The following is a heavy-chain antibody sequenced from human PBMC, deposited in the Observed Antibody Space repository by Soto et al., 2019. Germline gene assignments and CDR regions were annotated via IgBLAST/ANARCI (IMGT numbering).Heavy chain of an antibody. D-gene: IGHD1-26*01. CDR2: ISGSGGST. V-gene: IGHV3-23*01. J-gene: IGHJ5*02. CDR3: AKLPWEVAPS. Sequence: SGGSLRLSCAASGFTFSSYAMSRVRQAPGKGLERVSAISGSGGSTYYADSVKGRFIISRDNARNTVYLQMNSLEAEDTAVYYCAKLPWEVAPSWGQGTLVAVSS. CDR1: GFTFSSYA.